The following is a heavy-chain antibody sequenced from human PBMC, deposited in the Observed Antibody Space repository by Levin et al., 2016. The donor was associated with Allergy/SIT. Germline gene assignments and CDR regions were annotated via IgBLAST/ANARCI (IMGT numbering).Heavy chain of an antibody. CDR2: ISSSSSYI. J-gene: IGHJ6*02. CDR3: ARESGSGVAGMDV. V-gene: IGHV3-21*04. D-gene: IGHD3-10*01. Sequence: WIRQPPGKGLEWVSSISSSSSYIYYADSVKGRFTISRDNAKNSLYLQLNTLRAEDMALYYCARESGSGVAGMDVWGQGTTVTVSS.